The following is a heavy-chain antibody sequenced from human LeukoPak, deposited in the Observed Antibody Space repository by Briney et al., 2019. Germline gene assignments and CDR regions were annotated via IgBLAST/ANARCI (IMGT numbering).Heavy chain of an antibody. CDR2: ISYTGST. V-gene: IGHV4-59*01. CDR1: GGSISSYY. CDR3: ARVPVYYGMDV. J-gene: IGHJ6*02. Sequence: SETLSLTCTVSGGSISSYYWSWIRQSPGKGLEFIGYISYTGSTNYNPSLESRITISLDTSKSEFSLKMSSVTAADTAVYYCARVPVYYGMDVWGQGTTVIVSS.